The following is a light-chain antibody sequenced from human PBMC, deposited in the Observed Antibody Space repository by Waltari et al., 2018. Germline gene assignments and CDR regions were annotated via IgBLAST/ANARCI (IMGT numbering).Light chain of an antibody. J-gene: IGLJ3*02. CDR2: QDG. Sequence: SYDLTQTPSMSVSPGQTAIITCSGDNLGAKYVCWYQQKSGQSPALVIYQDGRRPSGIPERFSGSNSGNTATLTISGTLIMDEAVYYCQAWDSGTAVFGGGTRLTVL. CDR3: QAWDSGTAV. V-gene: IGLV3-1*01. CDR1: NLGAKY.